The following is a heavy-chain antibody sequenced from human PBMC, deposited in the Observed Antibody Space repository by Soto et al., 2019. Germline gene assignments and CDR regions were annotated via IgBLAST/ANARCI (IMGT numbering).Heavy chain of an antibody. CDR3: ARGHRITMVRGVSGWFDP. CDR1: GGSISSGGYY. V-gene: IGHV4-31*03. Sequence: QVQLQESGPGLVKPSQTLSLTCTVSGGSISSGGYYWSWIRQHPGKGLEWIGYIYYSGSTYYNPSLKSRVTISVDTSQNQFSLKLSSVNAADTAVYYCARGHRITMVRGVSGWFDPWGQGTLVTVSS. J-gene: IGHJ5*02. CDR2: IYYSGST. D-gene: IGHD3-10*01.